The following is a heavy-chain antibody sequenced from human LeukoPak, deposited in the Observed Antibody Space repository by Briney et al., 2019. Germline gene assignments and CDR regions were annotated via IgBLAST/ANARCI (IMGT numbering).Heavy chain of an antibody. CDR2: INHSGST. J-gene: IGHJ2*01. V-gene: IGHV4-34*01. D-gene: IGHD3-3*01. Sequence: PSETLSLTCADYGVSFSGYYWSWIRQPPGKGLEWIGEINHSGSTNYNPSLKSRVTISVDTSKNQFSLKLSSVTAADTAVYYCARHSNTIFGLSWYFDVWGRGTLVTVSS. CDR3: ARHSNTIFGLSWYFDV. CDR1: GVSFSGYY.